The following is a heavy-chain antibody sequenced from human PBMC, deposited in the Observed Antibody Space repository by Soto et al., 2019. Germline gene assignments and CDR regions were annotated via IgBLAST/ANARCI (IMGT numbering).Heavy chain of an antibody. D-gene: IGHD6-19*01. CDR3: ASLKAGTAAVDY. CDR2: INADGSMT. CDR1: GFTFNSYW. V-gene: IGHV3-74*01. J-gene: IGHJ4*02. Sequence: EVQLVESGGGLVQPGGSLRLSCAASGFTFNSYWMHWVRQAPGKGLVWVSLINADGSMTNYADSVRGRFTISRDNAKSTLYLQMNSLRAEDTAVYYCASLKAGTAAVDYWGQGTLVTVSS.